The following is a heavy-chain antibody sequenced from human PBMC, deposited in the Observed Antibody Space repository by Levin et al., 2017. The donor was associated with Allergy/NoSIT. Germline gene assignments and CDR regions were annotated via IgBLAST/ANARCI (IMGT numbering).Heavy chain of an antibody. V-gene: IGHV1-2*02. CDR3: ARDGFSGGAFDR. CDR1: GYTFTGHY. Sequence: GGSLRLSCKASGYTFTGHYMHWVRQAPGQGLEWMGWIFPKSGGTIYAQKFQGRVTMTRDTSISTVYMELSRLRSDDTAVYSCARDGFSGGAFDRWGQGTMVTVSS. D-gene: IGHD6-25*01. CDR2: IFPKSGGT. J-gene: IGHJ3*02.